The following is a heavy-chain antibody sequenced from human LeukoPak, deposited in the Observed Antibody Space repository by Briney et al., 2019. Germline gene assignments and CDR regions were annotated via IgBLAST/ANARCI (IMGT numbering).Heavy chain of an antibody. CDR1: GFTFSSYA. Sequence: GGSLRLPCAASGFTFSSYAMSWVRQAPGKGLEWVSAISGSGGSTYYADSVKGRFTISRDNSKNTLYLQMNSLRAEDTAVYYCAKDSSGWSEYFDYWGQGTLVTVSS. J-gene: IGHJ4*02. CDR2: ISGSGGST. CDR3: AKDSSGWSEYFDY. V-gene: IGHV3-23*01. D-gene: IGHD6-19*01.